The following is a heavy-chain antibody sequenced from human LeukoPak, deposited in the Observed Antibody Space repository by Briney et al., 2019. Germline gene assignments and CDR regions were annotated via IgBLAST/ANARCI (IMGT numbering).Heavy chain of an antibody. CDR1: GFTFGDYA. V-gene: IGHV3-30*04. CDR3: TKGGYSNSWYGDY. D-gene: IGHD6-13*01. J-gene: IGHJ4*02. CDR2: ISYDGTNS. Sequence: PGGSLRLSCTASGFTFGDYAMSWVRQAPGKGLEWVAGISYDGTNSYYADSVKGRFTISRDNSKSTLYLQINNLRPEDTAVYYCTKGGYSNSWYGDYWGQGTLVTVSS.